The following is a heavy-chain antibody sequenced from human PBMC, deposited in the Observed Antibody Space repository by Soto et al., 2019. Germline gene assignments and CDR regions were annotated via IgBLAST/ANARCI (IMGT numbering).Heavy chain of an antibody. J-gene: IGHJ5*02. CDR2: IRGRAYSATT. CDR1: GFTVGGYA. D-gene: IGHD3-22*01. Sequence: PGGSLRLSCTASGFTVGGYAMGWIRQAPGKGLEWVAFIRGRAYSATTEYAASVKGRFTTSRDDSKSIAYLQMNSLKTEDTAVYYCTRAAHPQWEISHYYFDLWGQGTQVTVSS. CDR3: TRAAHPQWEISHYYFDL. V-gene: IGHV3-49*03.